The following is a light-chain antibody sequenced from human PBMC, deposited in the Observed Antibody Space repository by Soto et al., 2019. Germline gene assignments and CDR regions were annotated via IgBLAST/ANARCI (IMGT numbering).Light chain of an antibody. CDR3: QQYNSLWT. V-gene: IGKV1-5*03. J-gene: IGKJ1*01. CDR1: QSISSW. CDR2: KAS. Sequence: IQMTQSPSTLSASVGDRVTITCRASQSISSWLAWYQQKPGKAPKLLIYKASSLGSGVPSSFSGSGSGAEFTLTISSLQPDDFATYYCQQYNSLWTFGQGTKVEIK.